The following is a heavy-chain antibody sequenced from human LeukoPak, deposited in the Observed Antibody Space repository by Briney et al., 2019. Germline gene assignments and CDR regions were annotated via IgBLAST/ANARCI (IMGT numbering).Heavy chain of an antibody. V-gene: IGHV4-4*07. CDR3: ARDAGNYFVSGSYGYFDY. J-gene: IGHJ4*02. Sequence: SETLSLTCTVSGGSISSYYWRWIRQPAGKGLEWIGRIYTSGSTNYNPSLKSRVTMSVDTSKNQFSLKLSSVTAADTAVYYCARDAGNYFVSGSYGYFDYWGQGTLVTVSS. CDR1: GGSISSYY. D-gene: IGHD3-10*01. CDR2: IYTSGST.